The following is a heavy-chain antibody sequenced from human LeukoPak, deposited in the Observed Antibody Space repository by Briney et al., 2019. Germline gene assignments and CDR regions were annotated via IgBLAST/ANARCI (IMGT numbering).Heavy chain of an antibody. Sequence: GGSLRLSCAASGFTYSDYGMHWVRQAPGRGLEWVAFILNDGTWEYYPDSVKGRLTISRDSSRNILYLQMNSVRLEDTAIYYCVKGGSISHNWFDSWGQGTLVTVSS. CDR2: ILNDGTWE. CDR1: GFTYSDYG. D-gene: IGHD3-16*01. CDR3: VKGGSISHNWFDS. V-gene: IGHV3-30*02. J-gene: IGHJ5*01.